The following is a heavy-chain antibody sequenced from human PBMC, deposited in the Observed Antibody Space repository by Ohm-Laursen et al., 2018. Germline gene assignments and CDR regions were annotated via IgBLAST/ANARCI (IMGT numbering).Heavy chain of an antibody. CDR3: AGWGGGIAVAGINF. J-gene: IGHJ4*02. V-gene: IGHV3-23*01. CDR2: ISGNSR. Sequence: SLRLSCAASGFIFSTNAMTWVRQAPGKGLEWVSAISGNSRFYADSVKGRFTISRDDSKNTVSLQIDILRAEDTAVYYCAGWGGGIAVAGINFWGQGTLVTVSS. CDR1: GFIFSTNA. D-gene: IGHD6-19*01.